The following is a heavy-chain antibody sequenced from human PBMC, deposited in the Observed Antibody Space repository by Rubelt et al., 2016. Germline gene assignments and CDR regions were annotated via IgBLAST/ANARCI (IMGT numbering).Heavy chain of an antibody. CDR1: GGSFSGYY. CDR2: INHSGST. CDR3: ARGGRYYGSGSYQRHNWFDP. J-gene: IGHJ5*02. Sequence: QVQLQQWGAGLLKPSETLSLTCAVYGGSFSGYYWSWIRQPPGKGLEWIGEINHSGSTNYNPSLKSRVTIPVDTSKNQFSRKLSSVTAAATAVYYCARGGRYYGSGSYQRHNWFDPWGQGTLVTVSS. D-gene: IGHD3-10*01. V-gene: IGHV4-34*01.